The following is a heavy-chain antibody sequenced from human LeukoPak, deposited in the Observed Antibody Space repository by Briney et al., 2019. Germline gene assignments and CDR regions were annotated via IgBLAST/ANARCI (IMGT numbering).Heavy chain of an antibody. V-gene: IGHV4-39*01. D-gene: IGHD6-6*01. Sequence: PSETLSLTCTASGGSISSSSYYRGWIRQPPGKGLEWIGSIYYSGSTYYNPSLKSRVTISVDTSKNQFSLKLSSVTAADTAVYYCARREYSSSSAFDYWGQGTLVTVSS. CDR2: IYYSGST. CDR3: ARREYSSSSAFDY. J-gene: IGHJ4*02. CDR1: GGSISSSSYY.